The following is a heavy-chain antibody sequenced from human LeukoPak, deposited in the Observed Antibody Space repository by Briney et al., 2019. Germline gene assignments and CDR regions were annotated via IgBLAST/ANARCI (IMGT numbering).Heavy chain of an antibody. CDR2: ISGSGGST. V-gene: IGHV3-23*01. D-gene: IGHD3-22*01. CDR1: GFTFSSYA. Sequence: PGGSLRLSCAASGFTFSSYAMSWVRQAPGKGLEWVSAISGSGGSTYYADSVKGRFAISRDNSKNTLYLQINSLIAEDTAVYYCAKNRRVTYYYDSSGYPSLGTSWGQGTLVTVSS. J-gene: IGHJ5*02. CDR3: AKNRRVTYYYDSSGYPSLGTS.